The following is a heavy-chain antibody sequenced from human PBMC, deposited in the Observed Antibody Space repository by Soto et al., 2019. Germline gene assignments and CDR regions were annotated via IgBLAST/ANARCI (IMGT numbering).Heavy chain of an antibody. CDR3: ARGGKERLRGAGMDV. Sequence: QVQLVQSGAEVRKPGSSVRLSCKASGGTFNTYAFNWVRQTPGQGLEWLGGIITFFGAAMYAQKFQGRVTITADEFTTTAYMELSSLRDDDTAVYYCARGGKERLRGAGMDVWGQGTTVTVSS. V-gene: IGHV1-69*01. J-gene: IGHJ6*02. D-gene: IGHD1-1*01. CDR1: GGTFNTYA. CDR2: IITFFGAA.